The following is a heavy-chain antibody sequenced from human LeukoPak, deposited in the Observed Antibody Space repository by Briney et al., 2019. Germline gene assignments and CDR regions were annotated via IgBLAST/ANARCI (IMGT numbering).Heavy chain of an antibody. Sequence: PSETLSLTCTVSDDSISSISFYWGWIRQPPGKGLEWIGSIYYGGTTYYNPSLESRVTMSLDTSKKQFSLRLRSVTAADTAVYYRVAYTSSLRWFDPWGQGTLVIVSS. D-gene: IGHD6-13*01. CDR2: IYYGGTT. CDR3: VAYTSSLRWFDP. CDR1: DDSISSISFY. J-gene: IGHJ5*02. V-gene: IGHV4-39*07.